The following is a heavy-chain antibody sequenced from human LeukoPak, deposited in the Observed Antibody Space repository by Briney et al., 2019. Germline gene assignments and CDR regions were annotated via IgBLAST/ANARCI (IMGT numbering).Heavy chain of an antibody. D-gene: IGHD1-26*01. J-gene: IGHJ4*02. Sequence: ASETLSLTCAVYGGSFSGYYWSWIRQPPGKGLEWIGEINHSGSTNYNPSLKSRVTISVDTSKNQFSLKLSSVTAADTAVYYCARGVKPLVGATSYFDYWGQGTLVTVSS. CDR1: GGSFSGYY. CDR2: INHSGST. V-gene: IGHV4-34*01. CDR3: ARGVKPLVGATSYFDY.